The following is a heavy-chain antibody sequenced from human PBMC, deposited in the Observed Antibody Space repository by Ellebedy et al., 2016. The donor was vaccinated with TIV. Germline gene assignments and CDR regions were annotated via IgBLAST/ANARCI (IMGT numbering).Heavy chain of an antibody. CDR2: ISGSGSTT. Sequence: GESLKISCAASGFTFNSYVMSWVRQAPGKGLEWVSTISGSGSTTHYADSVTGRFTISRDNSKNTLYLQMNSLRAEDTAVYFCAFARKADYWGQGTLVTVSS. V-gene: IGHV3-23*01. CDR1: GFTFNSYV. CDR3: AFARKADY. J-gene: IGHJ4*02.